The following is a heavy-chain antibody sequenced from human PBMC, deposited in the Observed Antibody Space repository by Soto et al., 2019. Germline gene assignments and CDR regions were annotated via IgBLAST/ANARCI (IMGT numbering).Heavy chain of an antibody. Sequence: GGSLRLSCAASGFTFSDYYMSWIRQAPGKGLEWVSYISSSSSYTNYADSVKGRFTISRDNAKNSLYLQMNSLRAEDTAVYYCARVFGGDIVATSALDYWGQGTLVTVSS. V-gene: IGHV3-11*05. D-gene: IGHD5-12*01. CDR3: ARVFGGDIVATSALDY. CDR1: GFTFSDYY. CDR2: ISSSSSYT. J-gene: IGHJ4*02.